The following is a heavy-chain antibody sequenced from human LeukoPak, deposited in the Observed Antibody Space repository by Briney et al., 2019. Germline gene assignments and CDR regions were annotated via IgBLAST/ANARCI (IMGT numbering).Heavy chain of an antibody. CDR1: GFTFNTHA. D-gene: IGHD3-9*01. Sequence: PGGSLRLSCAASGFTFNTHAISWVRQAPGKGLEGVAAVSDTGDLRYSANSVKGRFAISRDNSKNTAFLQMYSLRAEDTALYYCVKGGLRSGYSSEDWGQGTLVSVSS. V-gene: IGHV3-23*01. CDR3: VKGGLRSGYSSED. CDR2: VSDTGDLR. J-gene: IGHJ4*02.